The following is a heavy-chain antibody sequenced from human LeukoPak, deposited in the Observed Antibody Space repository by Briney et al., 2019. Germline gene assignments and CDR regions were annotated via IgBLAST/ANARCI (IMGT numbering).Heavy chain of an antibody. CDR3: ARDMFSGGRTDY. CDR1: GGTFSSYA. V-gene: IGHV1-69*05. CDR2: IIPIFGTA. D-gene: IGHD3-10*02. Sequence: VASVKVSCKASGGTFSSYAISLVRQAPGQGLEWMGGIIPIFGTANYAQKFQGRVTITTDESTSTAYMELSRLRSEDTAVYYCARDMFSGGRTDYWGQGTLVTVSS. J-gene: IGHJ4*02.